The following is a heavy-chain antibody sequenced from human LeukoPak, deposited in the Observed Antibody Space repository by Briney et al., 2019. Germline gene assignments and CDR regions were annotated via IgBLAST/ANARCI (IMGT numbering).Heavy chain of an antibody. V-gene: IGHV4-38-2*02. CDR3: ARDPLSSGITSD. J-gene: IGHJ4*02. CDR2: IYHSGST. CDR1: GYSISSGYY. Sequence: PPETLSLTCTVCGYSISSGYYWGWIRQPPGKGLEWIGSIYHSGSTYYNPSLKSRVTISVDTSKNQFSLKLSSVTAADTAVYYCARDPLSSGITSDWGQGTLVTVSS. D-gene: IGHD3-22*01.